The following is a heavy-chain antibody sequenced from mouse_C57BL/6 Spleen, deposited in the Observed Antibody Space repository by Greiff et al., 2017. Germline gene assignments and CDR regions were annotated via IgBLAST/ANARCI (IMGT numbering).Heavy chain of an antibody. CDR2: IDPSDSYT. CDR3: ARSAPFAY. CDR1: GYTFTSYW. J-gene: IGHJ3*01. D-gene: IGHD1-2*01. V-gene: IGHV1-69*01. Sequence: VQLQQPGAELVMPGASVKLSCKASGYTFTSYWMHWVKQRPGQGLEWIGEIDPSDSYTNYNQKFKGKSTLTVDKSSSTAYMQLSSLTSEDSAVYYCARSAPFAYWGQGTLVTVSA.